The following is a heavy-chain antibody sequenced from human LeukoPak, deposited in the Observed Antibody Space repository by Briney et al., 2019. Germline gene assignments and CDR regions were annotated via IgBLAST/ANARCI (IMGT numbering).Heavy chain of an antibody. Sequence: SETLSLTCTVSGGSINNYYWSWIRQPAGKGLEWIGRIYTRGSTNYNPSLKSRVTMSVDTSKNQFSLKLTSVTAADTAVYYCARAGHNGYEIDYWGQGTLLTVSS. D-gene: IGHD5-12*01. CDR2: IYTRGST. J-gene: IGHJ4*02. CDR3: ARAGHNGYEIDY. V-gene: IGHV4-4*07. CDR1: GGSINNYY.